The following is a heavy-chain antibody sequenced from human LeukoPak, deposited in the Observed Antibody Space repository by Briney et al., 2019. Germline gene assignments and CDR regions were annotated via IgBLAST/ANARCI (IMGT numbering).Heavy chain of an antibody. CDR3: ARVRVTIPNYYDSSGYYYAFDY. D-gene: IGHD3-22*01. Sequence: ASVKVSCKASGYTFTSYGISWVRQAPGQGLEWMGWISAYNGNTNYAQKLQGRVTMTTDTSTSTAYMELRSLRSDDTAVYYCARVRVTIPNYYDSSGYYYAFDYWGQGTLVTVSS. V-gene: IGHV1-18*01. CDR2: ISAYNGNT. CDR1: GYTFTSYG. J-gene: IGHJ4*02.